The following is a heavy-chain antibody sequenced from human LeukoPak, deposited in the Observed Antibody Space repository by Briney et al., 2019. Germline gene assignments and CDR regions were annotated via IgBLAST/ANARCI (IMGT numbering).Heavy chain of an antibody. CDR1: GFTFSSYG. Sequence: GGSLRLSCAASGFTFSSYGMHWARQAPGKGLEWVAVISYDGSDKYYADSVKGRFTIARANSKNTLYLQMNSLRAEDTAVYYCAKDALGGVFLDYWGQGTLVTVSS. CDR3: AKDALGGVFLDY. J-gene: IGHJ4*02. V-gene: IGHV3-30*18. D-gene: IGHD3-16*01. CDR2: ISYDGSDK.